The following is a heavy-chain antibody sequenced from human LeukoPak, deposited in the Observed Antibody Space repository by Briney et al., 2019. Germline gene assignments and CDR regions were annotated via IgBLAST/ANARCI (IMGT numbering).Heavy chain of an antibody. CDR2: ST. Sequence: STNYNPSLKSRVTISVDTSKNQFSLKLSSVTAADTAVYYCAREGSGYSSGWELNWYFDLWGRGTLVTVSS. D-gene: IGHD6-19*01. J-gene: IGHJ2*01. V-gene: IGHV4-34*01. CDR3: AREGSGYSSGWELNWYFDL.